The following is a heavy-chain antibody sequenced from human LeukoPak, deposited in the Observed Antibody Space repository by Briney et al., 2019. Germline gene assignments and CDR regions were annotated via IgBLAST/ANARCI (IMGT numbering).Heavy chain of an antibody. D-gene: IGHD5-18*01. CDR3: ASDGNTAILFDY. CDR2: IVVGSGNT. J-gene: IGHJ4*02. CDR1: GFTFTSSA. Sequence: ASVKVSCKASGFTFTSSAVQWVRQARGQRLEWMGWIVVGSGNTNYAQKFQERVTITRDISTSTAYMELSSLRSEDTAVYYCASDGNTAILFDYWGQGTLVTVSS. V-gene: IGHV1-58*01.